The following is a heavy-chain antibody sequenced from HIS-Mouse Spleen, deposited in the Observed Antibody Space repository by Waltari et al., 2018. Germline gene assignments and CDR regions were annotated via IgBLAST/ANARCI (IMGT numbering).Heavy chain of an antibody. Sequence: QLQLVESGGGVVQPGRSLRLSCAASGFTFSSYGMHWVRQAPGKGLEWVAVISYDGSNKYYADSVKGRFTISRDNSKNTLYLQMNSLRAEDTAVYYCAKDRGSPLYFDYWGQGTLVTVSS. CDR1: GFTFSSYG. CDR2: ISYDGSNK. V-gene: IGHV3-30*18. D-gene: IGHD1-26*01. CDR3: AKDRGSPLYFDY. J-gene: IGHJ4*02.